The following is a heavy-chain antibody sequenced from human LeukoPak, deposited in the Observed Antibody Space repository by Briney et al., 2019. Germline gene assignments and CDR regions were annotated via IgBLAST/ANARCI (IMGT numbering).Heavy chain of an antibody. J-gene: IGHJ4*02. CDR3: ARGGWIQLSLDY. Sequence: SETLSLTCTVSGGSINSGGYYWSWIRQHPGKGLEWIGYVYYSGSTYYNPSLKSRVTISVDTSKNQFSLKLSSVTAADTAVYYCARGGWIQLSLDYWGQGTLVTVSS. V-gene: IGHV4-31*03. CDR1: GGSINSGGYY. CDR2: VYYSGST. D-gene: IGHD5-18*01.